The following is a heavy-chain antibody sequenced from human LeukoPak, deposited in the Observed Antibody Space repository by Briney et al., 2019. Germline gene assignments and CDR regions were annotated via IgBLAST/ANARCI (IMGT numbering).Heavy chain of an antibody. CDR3: ATLRYYDFWSGYYTPYYFDF. CDR2: INPNSGGT. D-gene: IGHD3-3*01. CDR1: GYTFTGYY. Sequence: ASVKVSCKASGYTFTGYYMHWVRQAPGQGLEWMGWINPNSGGTNYAQKFQGRVTMTRDTSISTAYMELSRLRSDDTAVYYCATLRYYDFWSGYYTPYYFDFWGQGTLVTVSS. J-gene: IGHJ4*02. V-gene: IGHV1-2*02.